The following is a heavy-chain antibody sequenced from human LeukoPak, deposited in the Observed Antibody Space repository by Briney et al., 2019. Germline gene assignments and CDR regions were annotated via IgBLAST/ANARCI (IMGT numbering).Heavy chain of an antibody. CDR2: ISAYNGNT. CDR1: GYTFTSYG. Sequence: ASVKVSCKASGYTFTSYGISWVRQAPGQGLEWMGWISAYNGNTNYAQKLQGRVTMTTGTSTSTAYMELRSLRSDDTAVYYCARDIADIVVVPAAILGPFDYWGQGTLVTVSS. CDR3: ARDIADIVVVPAAILGPFDY. J-gene: IGHJ4*02. V-gene: IGHV1-18*01. D-gene: IGHD2-2*02.